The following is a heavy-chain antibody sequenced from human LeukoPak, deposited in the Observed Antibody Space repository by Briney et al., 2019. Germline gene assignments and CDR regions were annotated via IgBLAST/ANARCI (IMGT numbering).Heavy chain of an antibody. D-gene: IGHD3-9*01. CDR2: INHNSGGT. CDR3: ARESSHYDILTGYWNWFDP. Sequence: ASVTLTCTASGYTFTSYYMHWVRQPPGQGLEWMGWINHNSGGTNYAQKFQGRVTMTRDTSISTAYMQLSRLRSDDTAVYYCARESSHYDILTGYWNWFDPWGQGTLVTVSS. CDR1: GYTFTSYY. V-gene: IGHV1-2*02. J-gene: IGHJ5*02.